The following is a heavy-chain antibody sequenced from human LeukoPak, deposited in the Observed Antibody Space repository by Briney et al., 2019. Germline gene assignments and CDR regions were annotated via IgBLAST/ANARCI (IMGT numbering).Heavy chain of an antibody. D-gene: IGHD2-2*01. CDR3: ARDRPRYCGRTSCPVDY. J-gene: IGHJ4*02. V-gene: IGHV3-21*01. CDR1: GFSFSGYN. CDR2: ISTSNSYI. Sequence: GGSLRLSCAASGFSFSGYNMNWVRLAPGKGLEWVSSISTSNSYIYYADSVKGRFTISRDNAQSSLYLQMNSLTAEDTAVYYCARDRPRYCGRTSCPVDYWGQGILVTDSS.